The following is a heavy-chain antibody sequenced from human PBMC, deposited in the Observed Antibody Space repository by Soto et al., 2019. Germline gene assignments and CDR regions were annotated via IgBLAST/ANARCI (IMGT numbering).Heavy chain of an antibody. CDR1: GFTFSSYA. V-gene: IGHV3-30-3*01. CDR3: TAGKLYPSLDFDY. Sequence: GGSLRLSCAASGFTFSSYAMHWVRQAPGKGLEWVAVISYDGSNKYYADSVKGRFTISRDNSKNTLYLQMNSLRAEDTAVYYCTAGKLYPSLDFDYWGQGTLVTVSS. J-gene: IGHJ4*02. CDR2: ISYDGSNK. D-gene: IGHD2-8*01.